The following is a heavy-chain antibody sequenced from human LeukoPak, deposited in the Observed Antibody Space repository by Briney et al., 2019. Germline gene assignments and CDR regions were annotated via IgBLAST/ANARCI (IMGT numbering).Heavy chain of an antibody. CDR2: IYSGGST. J-gene: IGHJ4*02. Sequence: GGSLRLSCAASGFTVSSNYMSWVRQAPGKGLEWVSVIYSGGSTYYADSVKGRFTISRGNSKNTLYLQMNSLRAEDTAVYYCARRGYSSSWHPFDYWGQGTLVTVSS. CDR3: ARRGYSSSWHPFDY. CDR1: GFTVSSNY. D-gene: IGHD6-13*01. V-gene: IGHV3-66*02.